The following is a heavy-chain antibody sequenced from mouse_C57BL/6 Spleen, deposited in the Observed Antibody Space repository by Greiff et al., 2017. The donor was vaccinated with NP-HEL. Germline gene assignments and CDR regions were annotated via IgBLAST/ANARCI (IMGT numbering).Heavy chain of an antibody. CDR2: ISYDGSN. V-gene: IGHV3-6*01. CDR3: ARGGGYYYGSSPDWFAY. D-gene: IGHD1-1*01. Sequence: EVKLMESGPGLVKPSQSLSLTCSVTGYSITSGYYWNWIRQFPGNKLEWMGYISYDGSNNYNPSLKNRISITRDTSKNQFFLKLNSVTTEDTATYYCARGGGYYYGSSPDWFAYWGQGTLVTVSA. J-gene: IGHJ3*01. CDR1: GYSITSGYY.